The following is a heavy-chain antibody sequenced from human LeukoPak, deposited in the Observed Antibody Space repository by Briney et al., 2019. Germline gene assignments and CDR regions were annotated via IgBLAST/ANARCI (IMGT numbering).Heavy chain of an antibody. CDR1: GGTFISYA. J-gene: IGHJ6*03. CDR3: ARTYCSGGSCYDDYYYYMDV. Sequence: ASVKVSCKASGGTFISYAISWVRQAPGQGLEWMGGIIPIFGTANYAQKFQGRVTITADKSTSTAYMELSSLRSEDTAVYYCARTYCSGGSCYDDYYYYMDVWGKGTTVTVSS. CDR2: IIPIFGTA. D-gene: IGHD2-15*01. V-gene: IGHV1-69*06.